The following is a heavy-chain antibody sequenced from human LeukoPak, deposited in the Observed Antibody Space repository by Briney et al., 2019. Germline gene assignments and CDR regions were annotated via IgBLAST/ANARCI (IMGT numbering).Heavy chain of an antibody. V-gene: IGHV3-23*01. Sequence: GGSLRLSCAASGFTFSSYAMSWVRQAPGKGLEWVSAISGSGGSTYYADSVKGRFTISRDNSKNTLYLQMNSLRAEDTAVYYCARDHGDYVLSYYGMDVWGQGTTVTVSS. CDR1: GFTFSSYA. CDR3: ARDHGDYVLSYYGMDV. J-gene: IGHJ6*02. CDR2: ISGSGGST. D-gene: IGHD4-17*01.